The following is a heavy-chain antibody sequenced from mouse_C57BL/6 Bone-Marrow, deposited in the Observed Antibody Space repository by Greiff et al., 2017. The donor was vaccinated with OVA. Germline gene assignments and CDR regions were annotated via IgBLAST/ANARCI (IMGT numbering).Heavy chain of an antibody. CDR2: IYPSDSET. V-gene: IGHV1-61*01. D-gene: IGHD1-1*01. CDR1: GYTFTSYW. J-gene: IGHJ2*01. Sequence: QVQLQQPGAELVRPGSSVKLSCKASGYTFTSYWMDWVKQRPGQGLEWIGNIYPSDSETPYNQKFKDKATLTVDKSSSTAYMQLSSLTSEDSAVYYCARDYGSSNCFDYWDRGTALTVSA. CDR3: ARDYGSSNCFDY.